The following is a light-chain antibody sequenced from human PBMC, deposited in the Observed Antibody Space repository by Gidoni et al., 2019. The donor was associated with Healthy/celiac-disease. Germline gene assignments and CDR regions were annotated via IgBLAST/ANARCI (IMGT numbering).Light chain of an antibody. CDR1: RSVSSN. J-gene: IGKJ3*01. V-gene: IGKV3-15*01. Sequence: EIVMTQSPATLSVSPGDSATLSCRASRSVSSNLAWYQQKPGQAPRLLIYGASTRATGIPARFSGSGSGTEFTLNISSLQSEDFAVYYCQQYNNWIFTFGPGTKVDIK. CDR3: QQYNNWIFT. CDR2: GAS.